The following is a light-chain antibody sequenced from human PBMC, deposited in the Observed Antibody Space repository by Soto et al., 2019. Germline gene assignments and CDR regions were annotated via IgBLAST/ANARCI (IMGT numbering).Light chain of an antibody. J-gene: IGLJ1*01. CDR3: QAWDRSTGV. CDR2: QDS. Sequence: SYELTQPPSVSLSPGQTASITCSGDKLGDKYVCWYHQKPGQSPVLVIYQDSKRPSGIPERFSGSNSGNTATLTISGTQPMDEADYYCQAWDRSTGVFGTGTKVTVL. V-gene: IGLV3-1*01. CDR1: KLGDKY.